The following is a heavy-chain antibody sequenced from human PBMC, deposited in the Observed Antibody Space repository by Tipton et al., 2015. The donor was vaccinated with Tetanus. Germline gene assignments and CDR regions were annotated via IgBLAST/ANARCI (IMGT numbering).Heavy chain of an antibody. D-gene: IGHD6-13*01. V-gene: IGHV4-39*01. CDR1: GGSISSYSAYY. J-gene: IGHJ4*02. CDR3: ARVTAAADTGNRVQGIKEVIDY. CDR2: IFYSGTT. Sequence: TLSLTCTVSGGSISSYSAYYWGWIRQPPGKGLEWIGSIFYSGTTYYNPSLKSRVTISVDTPNNQFSLKLSSVTAADTAVYYCARVTAAADTGNRVQGIKEVIDYWGQGTLVTVSS.